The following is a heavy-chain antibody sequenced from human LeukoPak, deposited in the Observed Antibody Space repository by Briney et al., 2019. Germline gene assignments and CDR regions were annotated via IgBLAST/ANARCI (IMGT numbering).Heavy chain of an antibody. CDR1: GYNFANYW. V-gene: IGHV5-51*01. D-gene: IGHD6-6*01. CDR2: ISPGDSNI. Sequence: GESLKISCKGSGYNFANYWIGWVRQMPEKGLEWMGIISPGDSNITYSPSFQGQVTTSADKSISTAYLQWSSLKASDTAIYYCARRRGSSSLDYWGQGTLVAVSS. CDR3: ARRRGSSSLDY. J-gene: IGHJ4*02.